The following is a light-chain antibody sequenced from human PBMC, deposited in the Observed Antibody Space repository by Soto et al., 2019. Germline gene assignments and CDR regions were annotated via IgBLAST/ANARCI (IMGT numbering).Light chain of an antibody. CDR2: DVT. CDR1: SSDVSGYNY. V-gene: IGLV2-14*03. J-gene: IGLJ3*02. Sequence: QSVLTQPASVSGSPGQSITISCTGTSSDVSGYNYVSWYQQHPGKAPKLMIYDVTNRPSGVSNRFSGSKSGNTASLTISGLQAEDEADYYCGSYTSSSTVVFGGGTKLTVL. CDR3: GSYTSSSTVV.